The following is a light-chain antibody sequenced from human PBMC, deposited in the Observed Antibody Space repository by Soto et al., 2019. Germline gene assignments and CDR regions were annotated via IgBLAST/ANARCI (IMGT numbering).Light chain of an antibody. CDR3: SSYTSSSTVV. CDR2: DVS. V-gene: IGLV2-14*01. J-gene: IGLJ2*01. Sequence: QSALTQPASVSGSPGQSITISCTGTRSDVGCYNYVSWYQQHPGKAPKLMIYDVSNRPSGVSNRFSGSKSGNTASLTISGLQAEDEADYYCSSYTSSSTVVFGGGTKVTVL. CDR1: RSDVGCYNY.